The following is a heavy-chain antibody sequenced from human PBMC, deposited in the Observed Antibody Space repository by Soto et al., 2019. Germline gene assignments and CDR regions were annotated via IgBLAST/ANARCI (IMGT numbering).Heavy chain of an antibody. CDR2: INHSGST. J-gene: IGHJ4*02. V-gene: IGHV4-34*01. Sequence: PSAALTPNYGSFGGAFRACWWTGIRGHPGAGLEWIGEINHSGSTNYNPSLKSRVTISVDTSKNQFSLKLTSVTAADTAVYYCARDKITGLFDYWGQGTLVTAPQ. CDR3: ARDKITGLFDY. D-gene: IGHD2-8*02. CDR1: GGAFRACW.